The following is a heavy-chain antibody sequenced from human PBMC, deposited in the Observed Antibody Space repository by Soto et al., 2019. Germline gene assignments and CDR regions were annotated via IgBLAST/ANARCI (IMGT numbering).Heavy chain of an antibody. V-gene: IGHV3-30*18. CDR3: AKDNLGSSKVFDF. J-gene: IGHJ3*01. Sequence: PGGSLRLSCAVYGFTLSNYGMHWVRQAPGKGLEWVALISDDGTNKYFVDSVKGRFTISRDNSRNMVYLQMNRLRAEDTAVYYFAKDNLGSSKVFDFCGQGTLVTVSS. CDR1: GFTLSNYG. D-gene: IGHD2-2*01. CDR2: ISDDGTNK.